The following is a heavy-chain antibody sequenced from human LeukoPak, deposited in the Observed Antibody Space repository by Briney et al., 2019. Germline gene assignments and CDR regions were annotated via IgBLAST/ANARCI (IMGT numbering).Heavy chain of an antibody. D-gene: IGHD5-18*01. V-gene: IGHV3-23*01. J-gene: IGHJ4*02. CDR2: MSRSGDST. CDR1: GFMFSSFG. CDR3: AKGPRGIHQYLAPDK. Sequence: PGGSLRLSCVVSGFMFSSFGMSWVRQAPGKGLEWVSAMSRSGDSTYYAESVKGRFTISRDNSKSTLYLQMNSLRVEDTAVYYCAKGPRGIHQYLAPDKWGQGAQVTVSS.